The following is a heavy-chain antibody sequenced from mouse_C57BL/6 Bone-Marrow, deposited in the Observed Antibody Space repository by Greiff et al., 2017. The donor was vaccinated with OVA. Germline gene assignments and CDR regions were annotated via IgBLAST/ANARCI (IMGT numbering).Heavy chain of an antibody. CDR1: GFSLTSYG. D-gene: IGHD2-3*01. V-gene: IGHV2-6-1*01. Sequence: VKLMESGPGLVAPSQSLSITCTVSGFSLTSYGVHWVRQPPGKGLEWLVVIWSDGSTTYNSALKSRLSISKDNSKSQVFLKMNSLQTDDTAMYYCARHGWLPWYFDVWGTGTTVTVSS. CDR3: ARHGWLPWYFDV. J-gene: IGHJ1*03. CDR2: IWSDGST.